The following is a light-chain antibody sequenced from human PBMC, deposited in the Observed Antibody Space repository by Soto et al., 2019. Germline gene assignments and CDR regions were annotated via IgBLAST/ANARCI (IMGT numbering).Light chain of an antibody. Sequence: QSALTQPASVSGFPGQSITISCTGTSSDVGGYNYVSWYQHHPGKVPKLLIYDVNLRPPGISNRFSASKSGNTASLTISGIQADDEGYYYCASYTNRITLVFGGGTKVTVL. J-gene: IGLJ2*01. CDR3: ASYTNRITLV. CDR1: SSDVGGYNY. V-gene: IGLV2-14*03. CDR2: DVN.